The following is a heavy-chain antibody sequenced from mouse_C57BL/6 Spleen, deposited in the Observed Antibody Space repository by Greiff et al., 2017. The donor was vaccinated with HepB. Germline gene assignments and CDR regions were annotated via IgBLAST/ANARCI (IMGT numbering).Heavy chain of an antibody. Sequence: EVMLVESEGGLVQPGSSMKLSCTASGFTFSDYYMAWVRQVPEKGLEWVANINYDGSSTYYLDSLKSRFIISRDNAKNILYLQMSSLKSEDTATYYCARGSNYVGLGAMDYWGQGTSVTVSS. CDR2: INYDGSST. V-gene: IGHV5-16*01. CDR3: ARGSNYVGLGAMDY. D-gene: IGHD2-5*01. CDR1: GFTFSDYY. J-gene: IGHJ4*01.